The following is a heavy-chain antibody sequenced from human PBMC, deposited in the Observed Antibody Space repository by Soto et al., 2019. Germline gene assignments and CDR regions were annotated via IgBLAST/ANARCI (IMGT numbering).Heavy chain of an antibody. CDR2: IIPIFGTA. D-gene: IGHD2-2*02. Sequence: SVKVSCKASGGTFSSYAISCVRQAPGQGLEWMGGIIPIFGTANYAQKFQGRVTITADESTSTAYMELSSLRSEGTAVYYCARANYCISTSCYIIGPDSHYYYYGMAVWVQGTTVTVSS. V-gene: IGHV1-69*13. CDR1: GGTFSSYA. CDR3: ARANYCISTSCYIIGPDSHYYYYGMAV. J-gene: IGHJ6*02.